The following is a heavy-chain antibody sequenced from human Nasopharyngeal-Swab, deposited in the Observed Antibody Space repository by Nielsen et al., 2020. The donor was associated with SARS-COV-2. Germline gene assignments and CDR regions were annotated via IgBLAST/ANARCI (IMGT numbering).Heavy chain of an antibody. CDR3: ARGSTVSSYYHYMDV. CDR1: GFTVSSNY. D-gene: IGHD2-2*01. CDR2: FYSGGTT. J-gene: IGHJ6*03. Sequence: GRSLRLSCAASGFTVSSNYMHWVRQAPGEGLEWVSAFYSGGTTYYADSVKGRVTISRDNSNNTVYLQMNSLRAEDTAVYYCARGSTVSSYYHYMDVWGKGTTATVSS. V-gene: IGHV3-66*01.